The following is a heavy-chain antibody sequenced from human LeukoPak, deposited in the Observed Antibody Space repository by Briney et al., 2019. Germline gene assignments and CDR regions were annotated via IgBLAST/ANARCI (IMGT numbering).Heavy chain of an antibody. CDR3: AKDRLKDGYNSD. J-gene: IGHJ4*02. D-gene: IGHD5-24*01. V-gene: IGHV3-23*01. Sequence: GGSLRLSCVGSGFTFDSNAMGWVRQAPGKGLEWVSAISGSGANIYYADSLKGRFTVSRDNSKNTLYLQMNSLRAEDTAIYYCAKDRLKDGYNSDWGQGTLVTVSS. CDR1: GFTFDSNA. CDR2: ISGSGANI.